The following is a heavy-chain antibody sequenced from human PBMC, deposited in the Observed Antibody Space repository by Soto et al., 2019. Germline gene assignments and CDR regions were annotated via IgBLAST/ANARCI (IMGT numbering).Heavy chain of an antibody. CDR1: GYSFTSYW. J-gene: IGHJ5*02. CDR3: ARLHGGNWCDP. V-gene: IGHV5-10-1*01. CDR2: IDPIDSYT. D-gene: IGHD2-15*01. Sequence: PXASLTICFKGSGYSFTSYWISLVRQMPGKGLEWMGRIDPIDSYTIYSPSFQGHVTISADKSISTAYLHWSSLKASDTAMYYCARLHGGNWCDPWGQGTLVTVYS.